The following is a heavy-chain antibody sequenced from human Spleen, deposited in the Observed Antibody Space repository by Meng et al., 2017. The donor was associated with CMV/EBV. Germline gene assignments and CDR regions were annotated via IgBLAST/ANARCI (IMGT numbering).Heavy chain of an antibody. CDR1: GFTFSNYA. V-gene: IGHV3-11*01. J-gene: IGHJ4*02. Sequence: GGSLRLSCAASGFTFSNYAMSWVRQAPGKGLEWVSSISRSSTTIDYADSVKGRFAISRDDAKNSLFLQMNSLRAEDTAVYYCARGSYFYASGAYWGQGSLVTVSS. D-gene: IGHD3-10*01. CDR3: ARGSYFYASGAY. CDR2: ISRSSTTI.